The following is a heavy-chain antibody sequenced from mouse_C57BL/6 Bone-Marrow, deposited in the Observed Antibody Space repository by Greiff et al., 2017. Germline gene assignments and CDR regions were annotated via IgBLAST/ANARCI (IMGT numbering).Heavy chain of an antibody. J-gene: IGHJ4*01. Sequence: VKQRPGQGLEWRGAIYPGNSDTSYNQKFKGKAKLTAVTSASTAYMEISSLTSEDTAVYYCARTYYSNYDAMDYWGQGTSVSVSS. D-gene: IGHD2-5*01. CDR2: IYPGNSDT. CDR3: ARTYYSNYDAMDY. V-gene: IGHV1-5*01.